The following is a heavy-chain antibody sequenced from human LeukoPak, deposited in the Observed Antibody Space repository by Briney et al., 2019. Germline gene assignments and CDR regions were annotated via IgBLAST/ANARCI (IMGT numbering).Heavy chain of an antibody. V-gene: IGHV3-7*01. J-gene: IGHJ4*02. Sequence: PGGSLRLSCAASGFTFSSYWMNWVRQAPGKGLEWVANIKEDGSEKYYGDSVKGRFTISRDNAKNSLCLQMNSLRVEDTAVYYCARGVWFGESLGSGCAYGGQGPLVTVPS. CDR1: GFTFSSYW. CDR3: ARGVWFGESLGSGCAY. CDR2: IKEDGSEK. D-gene: IGHD3-10*01.